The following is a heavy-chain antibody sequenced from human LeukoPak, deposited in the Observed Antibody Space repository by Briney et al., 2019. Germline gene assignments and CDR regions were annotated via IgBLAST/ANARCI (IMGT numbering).Heavy chain of an antibody. CDR2: INHSGST. D-gene: IGHD3-10*01. CDR3: ARGEVQDY. Sequence: PSETLSLTCAVYGGSFSGYYWSWVRQPPGKGLEWIGEINHSGSTNYNPSLKSRVTISVDTSKNQFSLKLSSVTAADTAVYYCARGEVQDYWGQGTLVTVSS. J-gene: IGHJ4*02. CDR1: GGSFSGYY. V-gene: IGHV4-34*01.